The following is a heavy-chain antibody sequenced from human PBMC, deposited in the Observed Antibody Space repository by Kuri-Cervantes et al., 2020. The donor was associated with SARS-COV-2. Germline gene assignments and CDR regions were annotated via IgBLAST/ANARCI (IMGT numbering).Heavy chain of an antibody. J-gene: IGHJ4*02. CDR3: SRDQVSAAGTANY. CDR1: GFTFRDYY. V-gene: IGHV3-11*01. CDR2: ISSSDSTT. Sequence: GESLKISCVASGFTFRDYYMSWIRQAPGKGLEWISYISSSDSTTYYADSVKGRFTISRDNAKRTLFLQMNSLRVDDTAVHYCSRDQVSAAGTANYWGQGALVTVSS. D-gene: IGHD6-13*01.